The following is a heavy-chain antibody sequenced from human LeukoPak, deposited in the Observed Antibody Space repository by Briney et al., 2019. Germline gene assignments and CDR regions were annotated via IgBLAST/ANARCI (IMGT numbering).Heavy chain of an antibody. CDR1: GYTLTGYY. Sequence: ASAKVSCKASGYTLTGYYMHWVRQAPGQGLEWMGWINPNSGGTNYAQKFQGRVTMTRDTSISTAYMELSRLRSDDTAVYYCARSITIFGVVIIAYYGMDVWGQGTTVTVSS. V-gene: IGHV1-2*02. CDR3: ARSITIFGVVIIAYYGMDV. J-gene: IGHJ6*02. D-gene: IGHD3-3*01. CDR2: INPNSGGT.